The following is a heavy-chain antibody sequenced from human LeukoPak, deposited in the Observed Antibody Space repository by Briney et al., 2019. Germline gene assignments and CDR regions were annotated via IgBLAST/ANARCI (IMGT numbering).Heavy chain of an antibody. CDR3: ARDGWYYYDSSGYSFFDY. CDR2: INPNSGGT. CDR1: GYTFTGYY. D-gene: IGHD3-22*01. V-gene: IGHV1-2*02. Sequence: ASVKVSCKASGYTFTGYYMHWVRQAPGQGLEWMGWINPNSGGTNYAQKFQGRVTMTRDTSISTAYMELSRLRSDDTAVYYCARDGWYYYDSSGYSFFDYRGQGTLVTVSS. J-gene: IGHJ4*02.